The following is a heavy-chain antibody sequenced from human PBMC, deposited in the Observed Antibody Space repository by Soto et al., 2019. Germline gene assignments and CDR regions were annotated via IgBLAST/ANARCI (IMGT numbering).Heavy chain of an antibody. D-gene: IGHD1-20*01. Sequence: PSETLSLTCAVSGGSISGSYYYWAWLRQSPGKRPEWIGSVFYTGFTSYNPSLESRVSVSVDTSKSQFSLKLSAVTAADTAVYYCAASQKGYNWNYFDHWGQGALVTVSS. CDR1: GGSISGSYYY. V-gene: IGHV4-39*01. CDR3: AASQKGYNWNYFDH. J-gene: IGHJ4*02. CDR2: VFYTGFT.